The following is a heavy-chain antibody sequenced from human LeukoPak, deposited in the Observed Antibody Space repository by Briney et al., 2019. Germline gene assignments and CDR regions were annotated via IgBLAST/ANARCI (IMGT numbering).Heavy chain of an antibody. V-gene: IGHV4-39*07. CDR2: IYYSGST. CDR3: ASQTIFGVVIHDY. Sequence: PSETLSLTCTVSGGSISSSSYYWGWIRQPPGKGLEWIGSIYYSGSTYYNPSLKSRVTISVDTSKNQFSLKLSSVTAADTAVYYCASQTIFGVVIHDYWGQGTLVTVSS. CDR1: GGSISSSSYY. D-gene: IGHD3-3*01. J-gene: IGHJ4*02.